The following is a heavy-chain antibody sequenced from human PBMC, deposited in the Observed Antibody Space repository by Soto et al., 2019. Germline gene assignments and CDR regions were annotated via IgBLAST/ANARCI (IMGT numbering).Heavy chain of an antibody. J-gene: IGHJ4*02. D-gene: IGHD6-13*01. CDR2: IIPIFGTP. Sequence: SVKVSCKAPGVPSSSYAINWVRQAPEHGLEWMGGIIPIFGTPNYAQKFQGRVTITADESTSTAYMELSSLTSEDTAMYYCARGSHSPGIAVAGFYYWGQGTLVTVSS. CDR1: GVPSSSYA. CDR3: ARGSHSPGIAVAGFYY. V-gene: IGHV1-69*13.